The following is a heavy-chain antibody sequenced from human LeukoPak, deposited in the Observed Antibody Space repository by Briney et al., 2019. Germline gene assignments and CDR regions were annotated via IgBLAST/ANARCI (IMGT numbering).Heavy chain of an antibody. Sequence: GGSLRLSCSASGFPFSSYAMHWVRQAPGKGLEYVSAISDSGGSTYYADSVKGRFTISRDNSKNTLYLQMSSLRAEDTAVYICVRGYSFGPYGMDVWGQGTTVTVSS. D-gene: IGHD2-15*01. CDR3: VRGYSFGPYGMDV. CDR1: GFPFSSYA. V-gene: IGHV3-64D*09. CDR2: ISDSGGST. J-gene: IGHJ6*02.